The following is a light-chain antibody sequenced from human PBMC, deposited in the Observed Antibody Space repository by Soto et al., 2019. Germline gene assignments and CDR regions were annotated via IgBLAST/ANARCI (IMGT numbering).Light chain of an antibody. CDR1: QSLVTSDGNTY. CDR2: KVS. J-gene: IGKJ2*01. CDR3: MQGKHWPYT. V-gene: IGKV2-30*01. Sequence: DVVMTQSPLSLPVTLGQPASISCRSSQSLVTSDGNTYLNWFQQRPGQSPRRLIYKVSNRDSGVPERFSGSESGTDFTLKISRVEAEDVGVYYCMQGKHWPYTFGQGTKLEIK.